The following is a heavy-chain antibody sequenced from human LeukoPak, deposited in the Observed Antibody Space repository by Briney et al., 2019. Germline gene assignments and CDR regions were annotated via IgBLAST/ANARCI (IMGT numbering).Heavy chain of an antibody. CDR1: GFTFSTYW. J-gene: IGHJ4*02. Sequence: GGSLRLSCAASGFTFSTYWMYWVRQAPGKGLLWVSRINSDGSSTGYADSVKSRFTISRDNAKNTLYLQVNSLRAEDTAVYYCARRAPEKELDYWGQGTLVTVSS. CDR2: INSDGSST. CDR3: ARRAPEKELDY. V-gene: IGHV3-74*01.